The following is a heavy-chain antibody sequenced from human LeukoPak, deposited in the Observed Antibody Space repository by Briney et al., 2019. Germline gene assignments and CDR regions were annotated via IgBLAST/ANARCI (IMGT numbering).Heavy chain of an antibody. CDR1: GFTFSSYW. CDR3: IRGTVGAPGNDY. D-gene: IGHD1-26*01. CDR2: IDTDGSFT. V-gene: IGHV3-74*01. Sequence: GGSLRLSCAASGFTFSSYWMHWVRQAPGKGLVWVSHIDTDGSFTSYADSVRGRFTMSRDNAKNTLYLQMSSLRAEDTAVYYCIRGTVGAPGNDYWGQGTLVTVSS. J-gene: IGHJ4*02.